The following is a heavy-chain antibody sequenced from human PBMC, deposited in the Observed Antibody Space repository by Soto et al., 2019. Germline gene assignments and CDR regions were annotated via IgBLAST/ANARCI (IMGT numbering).Heavy chain of an antibody. CDR3: ARVTYYDFWSGPKAPNYYYYYMDV. CDR1: GGSISSGGYY. Sequence: SETLSLTCTVSGGSISSGGYYWSWIRQHPGKGPEWIGYIYYSGSTYYNPSLKSRVTISVDTSKNQFSLKLSSVTAADTAVYYCARVTYYDFWSGPKAPNYYYYYMDVWGKGTTVTVS. V-gene: IGHV4-31*03. J-gene: IGHJ6*03. D-gene: IGHD3-3*01. CDR2: IYYSGST.